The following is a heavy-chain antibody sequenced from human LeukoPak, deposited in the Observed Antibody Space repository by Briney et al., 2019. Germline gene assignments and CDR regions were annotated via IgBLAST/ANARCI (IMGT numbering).Heavy chain of an antibody. CDR1: GYSITSSSW. CDR3: TRKENVYYYFDY. Sequence: PSDTLSLTCAVSGYSITSSSWWGWIRQPPGKGLEWIGYIYHSGTTYYNPSLQSRVTMSVDTSKNQFSLKLSSVTAVDTAVYYCTRKENVYYYFDYWGQGTLVTVSS. D-gene: IGHD3-10*01. CDR2: IYHSGTT. J-gene: IGHJ4*02. V-gene: IGHV4-28*01.